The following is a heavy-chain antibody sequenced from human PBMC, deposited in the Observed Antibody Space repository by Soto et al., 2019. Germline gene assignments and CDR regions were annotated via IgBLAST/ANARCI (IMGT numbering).Heavy chain of an antibody. CDR2: ISAYNGNT. J-gene: IGHJ6*03. V-gene: IGHV1-18*01. CDR3: ARGPAVTTYYYYYMDV. D-gene: IGHD4-17*01. CDR1: GYTFTSYG. Sequence: ASVKVSCKASGYTFTSYGISWVRQAPGQGLEWMGWISAYNGNTNYAQKLQGRVTMTTDTSTSTAYVELRRLRSDDTAVYYCARGPAVTTYYYYYMDVWGKGTTVTVSS.